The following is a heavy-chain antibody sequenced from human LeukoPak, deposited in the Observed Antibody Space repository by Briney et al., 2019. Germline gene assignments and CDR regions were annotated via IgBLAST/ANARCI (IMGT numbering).Heavy chain of an antibody. D-gene: IGHD2-2*02. CDR1: GFTFSNAW. CDR2: IKSKTDGGTT. J-gene: IGHJ3*02. V-gene: IGHV3-15*01. Sequence: GGSLRLSCAASGFTFSNAWMSWVRQAPGKGLEWVGRIKSKTDGGTTDYAAPVKGRFTISRDDSKNTLYLQMNSLKTEDTAVYYCTTRIPYCSSTSCYTGRDKTDAFDIWGQGTMVTVSS. CDR3: TTRIPYCSSTSCYTGRDKTDAFDI.